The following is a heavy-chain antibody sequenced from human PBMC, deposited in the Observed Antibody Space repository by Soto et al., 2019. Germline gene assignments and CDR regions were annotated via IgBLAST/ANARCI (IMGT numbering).Heavy chain of an antibody. V-gene: IGHV3-11*01. D-gene: IGHD6-19*01. CDR2: ISSREVAV. CDR1: GFTFSNYY. Sequence: QVQLVESGGGLVKPGGSLRLSCAASGFTFSNYYMTWILQAPGKGLECLSYISSREVAVYYADSVKGRFTISRDNTKNSLYLQMTTLRDEDTAVYYCARVSASGWHVNGRDYFDSWGQGTLVTVSS. J-gene: IGHJ4*02. CDR3: ARVSASGWHVNGRDYFDS.